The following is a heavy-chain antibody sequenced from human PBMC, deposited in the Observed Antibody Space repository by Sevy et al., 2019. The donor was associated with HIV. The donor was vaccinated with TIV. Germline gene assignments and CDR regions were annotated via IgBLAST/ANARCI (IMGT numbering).Heavy chain of an antibody. V-gene: IGHV4-38-2*02. CDR3: ARDIASVDY. Sequence: SDTLSLTCTVSGYSINNGYYWGWIRQPPGKGLEWIGTIYHSGSTYYNPSLESRVTISADTSKNQFSLNLTSVTAADTAVYYCARDIASVDYWGQGTLVTVSS. D-gene: IGHD6-13*01. J-gene: IGHJ4*02. CDR1: GYSINNGYY. CDR2: IYHSGST.